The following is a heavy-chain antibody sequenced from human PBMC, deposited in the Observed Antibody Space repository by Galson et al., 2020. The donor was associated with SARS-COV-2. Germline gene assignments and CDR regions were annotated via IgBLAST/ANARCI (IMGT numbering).Heavy chain of an antibody. CDR3: ARFNYPVAAIDY. CDR2: IDPSDSYT. J-gene: IGHJ4*02. V-gene: IGHV5-10-1*01. Sequence: HGESLKISCKGSGYSFTSYWISWVRQMPGKGLEWLGRIDPSDSYTNYSTSFQGHVTISADKSISTAYLQWSSLKASDTAMYYCARFNYPVAAIDYWGQGTLVTVSS. CDR1: GYSFTSYW. D-gene: IGHD6-19*01.